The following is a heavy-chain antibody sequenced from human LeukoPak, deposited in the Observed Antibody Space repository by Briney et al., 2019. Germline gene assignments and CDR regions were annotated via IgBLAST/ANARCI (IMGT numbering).Heavy chain of an antibody. J-gene: IGHJ4*02. CDR1: GGTFSIYA. CDR3: ARGPQDYYDSSGYYYFDY. Sequence: SVTVSCKASGGTFSIYAISWVRQAPGQGLEWMGGIIPIFGTANYAQKFQGRVTITADESTSTAYMELSSLRSEDTAVYYCARGPQDYYDSSGYYYFDYWGQGTLVTVSS. CDR2: IIPIFGTA. D-gene: IGHD3-22*01. V-gene: IGHV1-69*13.